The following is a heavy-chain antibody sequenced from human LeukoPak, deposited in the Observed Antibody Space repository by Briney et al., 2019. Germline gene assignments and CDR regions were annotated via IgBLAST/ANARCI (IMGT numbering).Heavy chain of an antibody. CDR3: TREIRYFDWFQADY. CDR2: IRSKAYGGTA. Sequence: GGSLRLSCTASGFTFGDHSVSWFRQAPGKGLEWVGFIRSKAYGGTAEYAASVEGRFTISRDDSKSVAYLQMDSLKTEDTAAYYCTREIRYFDWFQADYWGQGTLVAVSS. D-gene: IGHD3-9*01. V-gene: IGHV3-49*03. CDR1: GFTFGDHS. J-gene: IGHJ4*02.